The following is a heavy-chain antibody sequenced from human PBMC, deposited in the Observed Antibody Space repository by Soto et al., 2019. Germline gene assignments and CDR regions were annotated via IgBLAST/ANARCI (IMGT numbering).Heavy chain of an antibody. CDR3: ARDLVGWPEY. CDR2: VNAGKGKT. V-gene: IGHV1-3*01. Sequence: AASLKVSCKSSGYTVTSDPIHWVSQASGKRLEWIGCVNAGKGKTKYSQKFQGRVTITRDTSASTAYMELSSLRSEYMAVYYCARDLVGWPEYWGQGTLVTVSS. CDR1: GYTVTSDP. D-gene: IGHD2-2*01. J-gene: IGHJ4*02.